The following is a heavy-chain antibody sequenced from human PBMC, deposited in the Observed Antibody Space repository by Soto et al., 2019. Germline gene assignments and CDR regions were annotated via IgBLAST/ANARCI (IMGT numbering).Heavy chain of an antibody. CDR1: GFTFISYA. Sequence: PGGSLRLSCAASGFTFISYAMSWVRQAPGKGLEWVSGISGSGGSTYYADSVKGRFTISRDNSKNTLYLQMNTLRAEDTAIYYCTKNYDFWSGHLDYWGQGTLVTVSS. CDR2: ISGSGGST. J-gene: IGHJ4*02. CDR3: TKNYDFWSGHLDY. D-gene: IGHD3-3*01. V-gene: IGHV3-23*01.